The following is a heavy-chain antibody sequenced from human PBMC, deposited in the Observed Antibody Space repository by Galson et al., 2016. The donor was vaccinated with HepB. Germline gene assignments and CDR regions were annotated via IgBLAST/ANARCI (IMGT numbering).Heavy chain of an antibody. CDR2: IDPRDSSA. Sequence: QSGAEVKKPGESLRISCKGSGYSFTSYWITWVRQMPGKGLEWMGRIDPRDSSARYSPSFQGHVTMSADKSISTVTLQWSNLKASDTAIYYCARPVPYYDFWSANRTYGMDVWGQGTPVTVSS. CDR3: ARPVPYYDFWSANRTYGMDV. CDR1: GYSFTSYW. V-gene: IGHV5-10-1*01. D-gene: IGHD3-3*01. J-gene: IGHJ6*02.